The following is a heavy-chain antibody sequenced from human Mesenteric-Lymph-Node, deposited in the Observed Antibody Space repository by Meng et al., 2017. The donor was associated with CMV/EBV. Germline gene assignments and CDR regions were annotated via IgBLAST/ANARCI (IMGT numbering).Heavy chain of an antibody. CDR2: INHSGST. CDR1: GGSFSGYY. D-gene: IGHD6-13*01. Sequence: GSLRLSCAVYGGSFSGYYWSWIRQPPGKGLEWIGEINHSGSTNYNPSLKSRVTISVDTSKNQFSLKLSSVTAADTAVYYCASRPSGYSSSFGGSYWGQGTLVTVSS. V-gene: IGHV4-34*01. CDR3: ASRPSGYSSSFGGSY. J-gene: IGHJ4*02.